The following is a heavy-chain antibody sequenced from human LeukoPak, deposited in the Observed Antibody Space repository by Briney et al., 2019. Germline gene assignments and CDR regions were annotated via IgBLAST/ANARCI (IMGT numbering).Heavy chain of an antibody. V-gene: IGHV4-4*07. CDR3: AKASVGARFFDP. CDR2: IYSTGIT. D-gene: IGHD1-26*01. CDR1: GGSINSYY. Sequence: SETLSLTCTVSGGSINSYYWSWIRQSAGKGLEWVGRIYSTGITDYNPPLKSRVSMSIDMSKNQFSLKLYSVTAADTAVYYCAKASVGARFFDPWGQGTLVTVSS. J-gene: IGHJ5*02.